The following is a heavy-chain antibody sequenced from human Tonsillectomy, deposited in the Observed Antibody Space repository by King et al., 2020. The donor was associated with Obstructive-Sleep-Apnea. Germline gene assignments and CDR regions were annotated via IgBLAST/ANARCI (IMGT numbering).Heavy chain of an antibody. CDR2: IYYSGST. J-gene: IGHJ4*02. CDR3: ARETHYYDSSGYLSYFDY. D-gene: IGHD3-22*01. V-gene: IGHV4-39*07. Sequence: QLQESGPGLVKPSETLSLTCTVSGGSISSSSYYWGWIRQPPGKGLEWIGSIYYSGSTYYNPSLKSRVTISVDTSKNQFSLKLSSVTAADTAVDYCARETHYYDSSGYLSYFDYWGQGTLVTVSS. CDR1: GGSISSSSYY.